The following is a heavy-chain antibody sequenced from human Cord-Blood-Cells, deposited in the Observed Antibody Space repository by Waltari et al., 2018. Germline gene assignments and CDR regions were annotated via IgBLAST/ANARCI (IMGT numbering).Heavy chain of an antibody. CDR2: IYPGDSDT. V-gene: IGHV5-51*01. J-gene: IGHJ4*02. CDR1: GYSFTSYW. D-gene: IGHD3-10*01. CDR3: ARHDGLSYGSGSYFDY. Sequence: EVQLVQSGAEVKKPGESLKISCTGSGYSFTSYWIGWVRPMPGKGLEWMGIIYPGDSDTRYSPSFQGQVTISADKSISTAYLQWSSLKASDTAMYYCARHDGLSYGSGSYFDYWGQGTLVTVSS.